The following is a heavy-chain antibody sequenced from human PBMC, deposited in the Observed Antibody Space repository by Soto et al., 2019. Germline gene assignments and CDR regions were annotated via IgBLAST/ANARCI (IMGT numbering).Heavy chain of an antibody. J-gene: IGHJ4*02. CDR3: AREGAHYTPLDH. D-gene: IGHD2-15*01. CDR2: INVGNGNT. Sequence: SVKVSCKASGYTFTDYAIHWVRQAPGQGLEWMGWINVGNGNTGYSRKFQGRVTNARDMSASTAYIEVTSLTSEDTAIYYCAREGAHYTPLDHWGQGTLVTVSS. V-gene: IGHV1-3*01. CDR1: GYTFTDYA.